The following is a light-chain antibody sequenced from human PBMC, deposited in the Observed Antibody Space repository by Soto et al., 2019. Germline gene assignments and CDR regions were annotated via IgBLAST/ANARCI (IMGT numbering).Light chain of an antibody. CDR3: CSYAGTYTYV. J-gene: IGLJ1*01. CDR2: DVT. CDR1: SSDVGGYNY. Sequence: SALTQPRAVSGSPGQSVTISCTGTSSDVGGYNYVSWFQHHPGKAPKLMIYDVTRRPSGVPDRFSGSKSGNTASLTISGLQAEDEADYYCCSYAGTYTYVFGTGTKLTVL. V-gene: IGLV2-11*01.